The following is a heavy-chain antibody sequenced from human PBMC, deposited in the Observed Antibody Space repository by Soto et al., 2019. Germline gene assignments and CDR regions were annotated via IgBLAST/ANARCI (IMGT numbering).Heavy chain of an antibody. CDR2: TRNKANSYTA. D-gene: IGHD3-9*01. J-gene: IGHJ4*02. CDR3: VRAGTGYQLDY. CDR1: GFTFSDHY. V-gene: IGHV3-72*01. Sequence: PGGSLRLSCAASGFTFSDHYMDWVRQASGKGLEWVGRTRNKANSYTAEYAASVKGRFTISRDDSKNSLYLQMNSLKIEDTALYYCVRAGTGYQLDYWGQGTLVTVSS.